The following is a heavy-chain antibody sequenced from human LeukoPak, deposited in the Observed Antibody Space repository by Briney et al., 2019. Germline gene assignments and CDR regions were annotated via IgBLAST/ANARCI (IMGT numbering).Heavy chain of an antibody. V-gene: IGHV3-23*01. J-gene: IGHJ4*02. CDR3: AKHCSSAGCYRFEY. CDR1: GFTFSTYA. CDR2: ISGTGSDT. D-gene: IGHD2-2*01. Sequence: GGTLRLSCAASGFTFSTYAMSWVRQAPGKGLEWVSAISGTGSDTNYADSVKGRFTISRDNSKNTLYLQMNSLRAEDTAIYYCAKHCSSAGCYRFEYWGQGTLVTVSS.